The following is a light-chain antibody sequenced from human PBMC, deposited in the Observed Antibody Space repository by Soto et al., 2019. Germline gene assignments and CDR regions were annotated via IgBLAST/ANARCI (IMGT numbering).Light chain of an antibody. CDR1: QSLLHSNGYNY. V-gene: IGKV1-39*01. CDR3: QQSYTTPLT. CDR2: AAS. J-gene: IGKJ1*01. Sequence: MTQSPLSLPVTPGEPAPISCMSSQSLLHSNGYNYLDWYQHKPGKAPKLLIYAASSLESGVPSRFSGSGSGTDFSLSISSLQPEDFATYYCQQSYTTPLTFGQGTKVDIK.